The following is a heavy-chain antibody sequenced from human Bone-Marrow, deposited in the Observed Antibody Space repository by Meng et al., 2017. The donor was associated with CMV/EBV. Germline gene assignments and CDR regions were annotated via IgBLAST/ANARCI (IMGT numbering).Heavy chain of an antibody. CDR2: ISSSSNYI. V-gene: IGHV3-21*01. CDR1: GFTFSSYS. J-gene: IGHJ5*02. D-gene: IGHD2-2*01. Sequence: GGCLRLSCAASGFTFSSYSMNWVRQAPGKWLEWVSSISSSSNYIYYAASVKGRFTISRDNAKNSLYLQMNSLRAEDTDVYYCAREGVVPAAIPESWFDPWGQGTLVTVSS. CDR3: AREGVVPAAIPESWFDP.